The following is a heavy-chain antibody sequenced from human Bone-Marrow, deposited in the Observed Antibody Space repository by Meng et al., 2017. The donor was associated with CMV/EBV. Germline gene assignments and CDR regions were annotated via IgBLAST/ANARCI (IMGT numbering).Heavy chain of an antibody. CDR3: ARAAVVTYYYYYGMDV. V-gene: IGHV3-48*03. J-gene: IGHJ6*02. Sequence: GESLKIPCAASGFTFSSYEMNWVRQAPGKGLEWVSYISSSGSTIYYADSVKGRFTISRDNAKNSLYLQMNSLRAEDTAVYYCARAAVVTYYYYYGMDVWGQGTTVTVSS. CDR1: GFTFSSYE. CDR2: ISSSGSTI. D-gene: IGHD4-23*01.